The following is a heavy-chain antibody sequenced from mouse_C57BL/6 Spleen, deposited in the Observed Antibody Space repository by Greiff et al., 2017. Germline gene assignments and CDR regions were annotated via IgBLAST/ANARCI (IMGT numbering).Heavy chain of an antibody. CDR2: INPSNGGT. CDR1: GYTFTGYW. J-gene: IGHJ3*01. Sequence: QVQLQQPGTELVKPGASVKLSCKASGYTFTGYWMHWVKQRPGQGLEWIGKINPSNGGTNYNEKFKSKATLTVDKSSSTAYMQLSSLTSEDSAVYYCARGYYYGSAWFAYWGQGTLVTVSA. D-gene: IGHD1-1*01. V-gene: IGHV1-53*01. CDR3: ARGYYYGSAWFAY.